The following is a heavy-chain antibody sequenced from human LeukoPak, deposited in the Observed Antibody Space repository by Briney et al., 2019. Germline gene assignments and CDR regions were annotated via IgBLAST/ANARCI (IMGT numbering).Heavy chain of an antibody. CDR2: MGLAPTTPST. D-gene: IGHD3-16*01. V-gene: IGHV4-4*02. J-gene: IGHJ3*02. CDR3: ARGWGQGAFDI. Sequence: SDTQSLTCAVSGGPLSRRNWWGWVGHRPGTGLEWIGEMGLAPTTPSTNYNPSLQSRDTISEDKSTNKFYLEIYSLTAPDTAAYYCARGWGQGAFDIWGQGTMVTVSS. CDR1: GGPLSRRNW.